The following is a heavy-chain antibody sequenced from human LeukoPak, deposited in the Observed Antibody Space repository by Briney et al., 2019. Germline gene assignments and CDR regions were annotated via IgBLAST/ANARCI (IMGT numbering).Heavy chain of an antibody. CDR1: GFTFSSYS. V-gene: IGHV3-48*01. CDR3: AAEWDHYPRDV. CDR2: ISSSSSTI. J-gene: IGHJ6*04. D-gene: IGHD1-26*01. Sequence: GGSLRLSCAASGFTFSSYSMNWVRQAPGKGLEWVSYISSSSSTIYYADSVKGRFTISRDNAKNSLYLQMNSLRAEDTAVYYCAAEWDHYPRDVWGKGTTVTVSS.